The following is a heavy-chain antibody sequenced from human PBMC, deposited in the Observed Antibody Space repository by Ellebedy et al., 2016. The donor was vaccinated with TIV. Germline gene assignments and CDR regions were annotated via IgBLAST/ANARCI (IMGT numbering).Heavy chain of an antibody. Sequence: GESLKISCAASGFIFSDYYMSWIRQAPGKGLEWVSYISNSGHTIYYADSVKGRFTISRDNAENSLYLQMNSLRPEDTAVYYCARDARFIGQQHNWFDPWGQGTLVTVSS. CDR2: ISNSGHTI. CDR3: ARDARFIGQQHNWFDP. J-gene: IGHJ5*02. V-gene: IGHV3-11*01. CDR1: GFIFSDYY. D-gene: IGHD6-13*01.